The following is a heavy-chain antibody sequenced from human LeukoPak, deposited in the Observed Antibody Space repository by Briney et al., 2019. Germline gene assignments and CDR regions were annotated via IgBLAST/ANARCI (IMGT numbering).Heavy chain of an antibody. CDR1: GGTFSSYA. J-gene: IGHJ4*02. CDR3: ARDRTYGSGSYYTGPHPFDY. D-gene: IGHD3-10*01. V-gene: IGHV1-69*13. Sequence: SVKVSCKASGGTFSSYAVSWVRQAPGQGLEWMGRIIPIFGTANYAQKFQGRVTITADESTSTAYMELSSLRSEDTAVYYCARDRTYGSGSYYTGPHPFDYWGQGTLVTVSS. CDR2: IIPIFGTA.